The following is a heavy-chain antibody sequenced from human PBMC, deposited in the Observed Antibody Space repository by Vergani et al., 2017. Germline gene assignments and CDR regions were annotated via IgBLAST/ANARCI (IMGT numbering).Heavy chain of an antibody. J-gene: IGHJ4*02. D-gene: IGHD1-26*01. CDR3: TRDVRWDLLDD. CDR2: IRSKAYGGTT. CDR1: GFTFGDYA. Sequence: EVQLVESGGGLVQPGRPLRLSCTASGFTFGDYAMSWVRQAPGKGLEWVGFIRSKAYGGTTEYAASVKGRFTISRDDSKSIAYLQMNSLKTEDTAVYYCTRDVRWDLLDDWRQGSLVTVSS. V-gene: IGHV3-49*04.